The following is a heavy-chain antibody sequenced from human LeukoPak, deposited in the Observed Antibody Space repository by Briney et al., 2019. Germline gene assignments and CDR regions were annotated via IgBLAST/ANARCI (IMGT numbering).Heavy chain of an antibody. CDR2: ISAYNGNT. CDR3: ARDAGQIVLMVYATNWFDR. V-gene: IGHV1-18*01. J-gene: IGHJ5*02. D-gene: IGHD2-8*01. Sequence: ASVKVSCKASGYSFTSYGISWVRQAPGQALEWMGWISAYNGNTNYAQKLQGRVTMTTDTSTSTAYMEVSSLRSDDTAVYYCARDAGQIVLMVYATNWFDRWGQGTLVTVSS. CDR1: GYSFTSYG.